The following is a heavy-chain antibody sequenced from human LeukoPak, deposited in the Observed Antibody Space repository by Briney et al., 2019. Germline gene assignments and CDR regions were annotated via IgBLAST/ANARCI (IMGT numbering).Heavy chain of an antibody. V-gene: IGHV4-59*08. CDR3: ARGGLWFGELSIDY. D-gene: IGHD3-10*01. CDR2: IYYSGST. CDR1: GGSLTSYY. J-gene: IGHJ4*02. Sequence: SGTLSLTCTVSGGSLTSYYWSWIRQPPGKGLEWIGYIYYSGSTNYNPSLKSRVTISVDTSKNQFSLKLSSVTAADTAVYYCARGGLWFGELSIDYWGQGTLVTVSS.